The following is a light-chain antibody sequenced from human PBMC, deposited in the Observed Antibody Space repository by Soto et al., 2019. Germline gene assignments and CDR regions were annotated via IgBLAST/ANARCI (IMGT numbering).Light chain of an antibody. CDR2: DAS. CDR3: QQYNNSLWT. Sequence: EIVLTQSPGTLSLSPGERATLSCRASQSVSSYLAWYQQKPGQAPRLLIYDASNRATGIPARFSGSGSGTDFTLAISRLEPEDFAVYYCQQYNNSLWTFGQGTKVDIK. CDR1: QSVSSY. V-gene: IGKV3-20*01. J-gene: IGKJ1*01.